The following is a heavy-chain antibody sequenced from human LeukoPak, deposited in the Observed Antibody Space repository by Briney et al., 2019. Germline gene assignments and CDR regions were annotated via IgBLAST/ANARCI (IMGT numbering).Heavy chain of an antibody. CDR1: GFTFSSYG. V-gene: IGHV3-33*08. CDR2: IRYDGSNK. D-gene: IGHD6-19*01. Sequence: PGRSLRLSCAASGFTFSSYGMHWVRQAPGKGLEGVAVIRYDGSNKYYADSVKGRFTISRDNSKNTLYLQMNSLRAEHTAVYYCARGGKEQWLVLGYGMDVWGKGTTVTVSS. CDR3: ARGGKEQWLVLGYGMDV. J-gene: IGHJ6*04.